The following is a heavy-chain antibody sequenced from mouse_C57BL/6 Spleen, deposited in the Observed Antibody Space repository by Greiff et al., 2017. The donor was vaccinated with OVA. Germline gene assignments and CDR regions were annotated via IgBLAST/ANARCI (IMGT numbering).Heavy chain of an antibody. D-gene: IGHD2-1*01. V-gene: IGHV5-4*01. J-gene: IGHJ4*01. CDR2: ISDGGSYT. CDR1: GFTFSSYA. Sequence: EVMLVESGGGLVKPGGSLKLSCAASGFTFSSYAMSWVRQTPEKRLEWVATISDGGSYTYYPDNVKGRFTISRDNAKNNLYLQMSHLKSEDTAMYYCARDSYGNYYAMDYWGQGTSVTVSS. CDR3: ARDSYGNYYAMDY.